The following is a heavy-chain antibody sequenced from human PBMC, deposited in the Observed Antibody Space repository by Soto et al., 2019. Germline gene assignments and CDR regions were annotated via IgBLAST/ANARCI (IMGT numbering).Heavy chain of an antibody. CDR3: ARDRSGYSGYDITGMDV. CDR1: GFTFSSYW. J-gene: IGHJ6*02. V-gene: IGHV3-74*01. CDR2: INSDGSNT. D-gene: IGHD5-12*01. Sequence: PGGSLRLSCSASGFTFSSYWMHWVRQAPGKGLVWVARINSDGSNTYYADSVKGRFTISRDNAKNTLYLQMNSLRAEDTAVYYCARDRSGYSGYDITGMDVWGQGTTVTVSS.